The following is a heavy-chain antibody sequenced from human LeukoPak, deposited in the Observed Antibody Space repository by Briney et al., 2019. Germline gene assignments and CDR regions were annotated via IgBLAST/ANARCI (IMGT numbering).Heavy chain of an antibody. D-gene: IGHD3-22*01. CDR3: AKAGYYESSGYYYYFHS. Sequence: GGSLRLSCAASGFSFSCCGMHWVRQAPGKGLEWVASVSSDGRDKFYGNSVQGRFTSSRDNSMNTLFLQMNSLRPEDTAVYYCAKAGYYESSGYYYYFHSWGRGTLVTVSS. J-gene: IGHJ4*02. V-gene: IGHV3-30*18. CDR2: VSSDGRDK. CDR1: GFSFSCCG.